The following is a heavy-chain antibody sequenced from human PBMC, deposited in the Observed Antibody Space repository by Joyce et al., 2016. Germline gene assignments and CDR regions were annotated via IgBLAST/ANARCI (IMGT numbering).Heavy chain of an antibody. CDR1: GFTFSSYL. Sequence: QVVESGGGLVQPGGSVRLSCAASGFTFSSYLMNWVRQAPGKGLEWVANIDKDGEEMHYVDSVRGRFTSSRDNAKNSLYLQMNGLRGEDTAVYYCARWDDGLDVWGQGTTVTVSS. J-gene: IGHJ6*02. CDR2: IDKDGEEM. V-gene: IGHV3-7*03. CDR3: ARWDDGLDV. D-gene: IGHD1-26*01.